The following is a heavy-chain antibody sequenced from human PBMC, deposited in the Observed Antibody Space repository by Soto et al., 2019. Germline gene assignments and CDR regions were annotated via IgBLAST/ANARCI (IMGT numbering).Heavy chain of an antibody. Sequence: PGESLKISCKGSGYSFTSYWIGWVRQMPGKGLEWMGIIYPGDSDTRYSPSFQGQVTISADKSISTAYLQWSSLKASDTAMYYCARHKSAMVVYYGMDVWGQGTTVTVSS. CDR3: ARHKSAMVVYYGMDV. J-gene: IGHJ6*02. CDR1: GYSFTSYW. CDR2: IYPGDSDT. D-gene: IGHD5-18*01. V-gene: IGHV5-51*01.